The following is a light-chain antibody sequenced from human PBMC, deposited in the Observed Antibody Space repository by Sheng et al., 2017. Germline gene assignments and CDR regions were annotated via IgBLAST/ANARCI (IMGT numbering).Light chain of an antibody. CDR3: QQYNSYLWT. V-gene: IGKV1-5*03. J-gene: IGKJ1*01. CDR2: RAS. Sequence: DIQMTQSPSTLSASVGDIVTITCRASQSISTWLAWYQQKPGKAPKVLIYRASNLESGVPSRFSGSGSGTEFTLTINSLQSEDFATYYCQQYNSYLWTFGQGTKVEIK. CDR1: QSISTW.